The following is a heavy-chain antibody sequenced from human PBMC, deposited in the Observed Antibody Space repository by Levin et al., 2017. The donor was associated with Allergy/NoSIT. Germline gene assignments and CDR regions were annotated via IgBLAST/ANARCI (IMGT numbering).Heavy chain of an antibody. D-gene: IGHD4-23*01. V-gene: IGHV4-34*01. CDR3: ARPRAVTHSYFQH. J-gene: IGHJ1*01. Sequence: SETLSLTCAVYGGSFSGYYWSWIRQPPGKGLEWIGEINHSGSTNYNPSLKSRVTISVDTSKNQFSLKLSSVTAADTAVYYCARPRAVTHSYFQHWGQGTLVTVSS. CDR2: INHSGST. CDR1: GGSFSGYY.